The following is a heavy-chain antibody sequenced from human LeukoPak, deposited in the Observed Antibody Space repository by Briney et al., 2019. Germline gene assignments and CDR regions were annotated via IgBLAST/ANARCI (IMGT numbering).Heavy chain of an antibody. D-gene: IGHD5-18*01. Sequence: GASVKVSCKASGYTFTSYGISWVRQAPGQGLEWMGWMNPNSGNTGHAQKFQGRVTMTRNTSISTAYMELSSLRSEDTAVYYCARALDGGYSTGGDYWGQGTLVTVSS. V-gene: IGHV1-8*02. CDR1: GYTFTSYG. J-gene: IGHJ4*02. CDR3: ARALDGGYSTGGDY. CDR2: MNPNSGNT.